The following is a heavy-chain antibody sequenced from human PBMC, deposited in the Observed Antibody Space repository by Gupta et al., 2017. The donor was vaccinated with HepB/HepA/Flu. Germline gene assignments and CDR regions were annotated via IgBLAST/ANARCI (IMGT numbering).Heavy chain of an antibody. V-gene: IGHV3-21*01. CDR3: ARSDDCSSTSFYQYNWFDP. Sequence: EVQLVESGGGLVKPGGSLRLSCAASGFTFSSYSMNWVRQAPGKGLEWVSSISSSSSYIYYADSVKGRFTISRDNAKNSLYLQMNSLRAEDTAVYYCARSDDCSSTSFYQYNWFDPWGEGTLVTVSS. CDR1: GFTFSSYS. CDR2: ISSSSSYI. D-gene: IGHD2-2*01. J-gene: IGHJ5*02.